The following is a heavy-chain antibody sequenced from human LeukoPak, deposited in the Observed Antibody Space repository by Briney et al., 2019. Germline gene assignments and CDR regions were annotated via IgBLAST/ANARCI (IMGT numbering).Heavy chain of an antibody. CDR1: GYTFTSNY. J-gene: IGHJ4*02. D-gene: IGHD6-6*01. V-gene: IGHV1-46*01. CDR2: ISPSGGST. Sequence: ASVKVSCKAFGYTFTSNYMHWVRQAPGQGPEWMGVISPSGGSTTYAQKFQGRVTLTRDMSTSTDYLELSSLRSEDTAVYYCARDHRQLADYWGQGTLVTVSS. CDR3: ARDHRQLADY.